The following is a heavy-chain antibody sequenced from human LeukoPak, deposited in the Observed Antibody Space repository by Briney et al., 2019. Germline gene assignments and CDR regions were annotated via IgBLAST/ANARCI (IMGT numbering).Heavy chain of an antibody. V-gene: IGHV1-8*01. CDR3: SRAVTDSSGYYYWFDP. Sequence: ASVKVSCKASGYTFTSYDINWVRQATGQGLEWMGWMNPNGGNTGYAQKFQGRVTMTRNTSISTAYMELSSLRSEDTAVYYCSRAVTDSSGYYYWFDPWGQGTLVTVSS. CDR1: GYTFTSYD. CDR2: MNPNGGNT. J-gene: IGHJ5*02. D-gene: IGHD3-22*01.